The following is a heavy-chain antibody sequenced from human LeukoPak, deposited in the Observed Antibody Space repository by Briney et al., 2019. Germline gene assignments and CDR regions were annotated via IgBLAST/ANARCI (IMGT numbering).Heavy chain of an antibody. CDR3: AKDHGELPHDY. D-gene: IGHD1-26*01. CDR2: ISGSGANT. Sequence: GGSLRLSCAVSGITLSNYGMSWVRQAPGKGLEWVSTISGSGANTYYADSVRGRFTISRDNSKNTLYLHMNSLRAEDTAVYYCAKDHGELPHDYWGQGTLVTVSS. J-gene: IGHJ4*02. V-gene: IGHV3-23*01. CDR1: GITLSNYG.